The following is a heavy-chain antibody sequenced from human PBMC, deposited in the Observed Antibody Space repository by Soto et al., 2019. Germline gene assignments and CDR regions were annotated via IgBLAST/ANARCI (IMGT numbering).Heavy chain of an antibody. CDR1: GFTFSSYW. CDR3: ARDSIPFWTCYYNYPSYYYGMDV. D-gene: IGHD3-3*01. Sequence: GSLRLSCAASGFTFSSYWMSWVRQAPGKGLEWVANIEQDGSEKYYVDSVKGRFTISRDNAKNSLYLQMNSLRAEDTAVYYCARDSIPFWTCYYNYPSYYYGMDVWGQGTTVTVSS. V-gene: IGHV3-7*03. J-gene: IGHJ6*02. CDR2: IEQDGSEK.